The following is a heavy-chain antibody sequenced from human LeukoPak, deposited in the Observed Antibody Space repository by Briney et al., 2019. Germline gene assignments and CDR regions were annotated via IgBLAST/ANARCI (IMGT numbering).Heavy chain of an antibody. CDR3: AADWGYSYGYSGFDP. Sequence: GGSLRLSCAASGFTFSDYYMSWVRQAPGKGLEWVSYISSSGSTIYYADSVKGRFTISRDNAKNSLYLQMNSLKAEDTAVYYCAADWGYSYGYSGFDPWGQGTLVTVSS. V-gene: IGHV3-11*01. J-gene: IGHJ5*02. D-gene: IGHD5-18*01. CDR2: ISSSGSTI. CDR1: GFTFSDYY.